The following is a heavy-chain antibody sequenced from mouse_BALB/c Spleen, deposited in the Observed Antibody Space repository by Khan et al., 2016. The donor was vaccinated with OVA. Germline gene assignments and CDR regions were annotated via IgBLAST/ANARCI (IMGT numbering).Heavy chain of an antibody. Sequence: VQLQQSGAELAKPGASVKMSCKASGYTFTPYWMHWVKQRPGQGLEWIGYINPTSGYTAYNEKFKDRATMSADKSSSTAYMQLSSLTSEDSAVYYCTRDRIDYWGQGTTLTVSS. CDR2: INPTSGYT. J-gene: IGHJ2*01. CDR3: TRDRIDY. CDR1: GYTFTPYW. V-gene: IGHV1-7*01.